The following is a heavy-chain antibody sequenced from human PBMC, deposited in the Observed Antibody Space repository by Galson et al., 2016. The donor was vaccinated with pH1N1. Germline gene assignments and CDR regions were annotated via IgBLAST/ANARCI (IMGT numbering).Heavy chain of an antibody. CDR3: ARYAVTYYYDSSGYPDWYFDL. V-gene: IGHV5-51*03. Sequence: QSGAEVKKPGESLKISCKGSGYSFTSYWIGWVRQMPGKGLEWMGIIYPGDSDTRYSPSFQGQVNIAADKSTSTAYLQWSSLKASDTAIYYCARYAVTYYYDSSGYPDWYFDLWGRGTLVTVSS. CDR1: GYSFTSYW. CDR2: IYPGDSDT. J-gene: IGHJ2*01. D-gene: IGHD3-22*01.